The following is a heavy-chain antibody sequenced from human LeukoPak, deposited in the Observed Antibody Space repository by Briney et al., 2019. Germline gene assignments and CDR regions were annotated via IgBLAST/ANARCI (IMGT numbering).Heavy chain of an antibody. J-gene: IGHJ5*02. CDR1: GGTFSSYA. CDR3: ARAPTGDCSSTSCFGGGWFDP. V-gene: IGHV1-69*13. D-gene: IGHD2-2*01. CDR2: IIPIFGTA. Sequence: SSVKVSCKASGGTFSSYAISWVRQAPGQGLEWMGWIIPIFGTANYAQKFQGRVTITADESTSTAYMELSSLRSEDTAVYYCARAPTGDCSSTSCFGGGWFDPWGQGTLVTVSS.